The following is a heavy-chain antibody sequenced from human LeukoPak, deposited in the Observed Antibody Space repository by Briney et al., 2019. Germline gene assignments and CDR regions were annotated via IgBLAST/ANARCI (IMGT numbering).Heavy chain of an antibody. CDR2: IFHSGST. CDR3: ARAPFIQSDFGGTFDY. V-gene: IGHV4-38-2*02. J-gene: IGHJ4*02. D-gene: IGHD4-23*01. CDR1: GGSISSYY. Sequence: PSETLSLTCTVSGGSISSYYWGWIRQPPGKGLEWIGSIFHSGSTYYNPSLKSRVTISIDASKNQFSLKLSSVTAADTAVYYCARAPFIQSDFGGTFDYWGQGTLVTVSS.